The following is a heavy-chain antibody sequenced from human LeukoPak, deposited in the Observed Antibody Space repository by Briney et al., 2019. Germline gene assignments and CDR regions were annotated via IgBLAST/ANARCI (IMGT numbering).Heavy chain of an antibody. CDR3: ARLGSTGSYYRDFQY. J-gene: IGHJ1*01. CDR1: GFSFSDYE. V-gene: IGHV3-48*03. D-gene: IGHD1-26*01. Sequence: PGGSLRLSCAASGFSFSDYEMNWVRQAPGKGLEWVSHIGSGGDTIYYADSVKGRFTISRDNAKNSLYLQMNSLRAEDTGVYYCARLGSTGSYYRDFQYWGQGTLVTVSS. CDR2: IGSGGDTI.